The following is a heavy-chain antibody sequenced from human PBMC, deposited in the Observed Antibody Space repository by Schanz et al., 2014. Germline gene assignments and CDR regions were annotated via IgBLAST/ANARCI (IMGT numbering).Heavy chain of an antibody. V-gene: IGHV3-21*04. Sequence: VQVVQSGGGLVQPGGSLRLSCAASGITFSSHSFNWVRQAPGRGLEWVSSISTSGTYMYIADSLKGRLTISRDDAKKSMYLQMNSLRAEDTAVYYCAKGRFGELSAFDIWGQGTMVTVSS. CDR3: AKGRFGELSAFDI. CDR1: GITFSSHS. CDR2: ISTSGTYM. J-gene: IGHJ3*02. D-gene: IGHD3-10*01.